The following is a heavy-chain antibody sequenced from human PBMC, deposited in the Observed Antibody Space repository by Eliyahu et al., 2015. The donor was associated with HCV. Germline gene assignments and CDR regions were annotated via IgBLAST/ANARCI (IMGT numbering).Heavy chain of an antibody. CDR3: ARDPVTYCGYDCYWVY. Sequence: EVQLVEAXGGLVQPGGSLXXSCAASGFTXSSSWMXWVRQAPGKGLXWVASINEDGTEKYYVDSVKGRFSISRDNAENSLYLQMTSLRADDTAVYYCARDPVTYCGYDCYWVYWGQGTLVTVSS. J-gene: IGHJ4*02. CDR1: GFTXSSSW. V-gene: IGHV3-7*03. D-gene: IGHD2-21*02. CDR2: INEDGTEK.